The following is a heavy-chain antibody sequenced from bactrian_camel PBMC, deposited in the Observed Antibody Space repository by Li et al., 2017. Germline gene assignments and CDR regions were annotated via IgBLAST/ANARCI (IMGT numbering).Heavy chain of an antibody. CDR3: AAKQSCLFSTLSSIQRRDFPY. Sequence: VQLVESGGGSVQAGGSRRLSCAASGFPFSNFWMHWVRQAPGKGMEWVSSISSGGVTTVSPDSMKGRFTISRDNAKNTLWLQMNSLKPEDTAMYYCAAKQSCLFSTLSSIQRRDFPYWGQGTQVTV. CDR2: ISSGGVTT. CDR1: GFPFSNFW. V-gene: IGHV3S26*01. D-gene: IGHD2*01. J-gene: IGHJ6*01.